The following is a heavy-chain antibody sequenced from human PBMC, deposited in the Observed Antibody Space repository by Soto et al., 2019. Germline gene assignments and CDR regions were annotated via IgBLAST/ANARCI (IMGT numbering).Heavy chain of an antibody. Sequence: SETLSLTCAVYGGSFSGYYWSWIRQPPGKGLEWIGEINHSGSTNYNPSLKSRVTISVDTSKNQFSLKLSSVTAADTAVYYCARGIIVGARYFDYWGQGTLVTVSS. CDR3: ARGIIVGARYFDY. J-gene: IGHJ4*02. CDR1: GGSFSGYY. CDR2: INHSGST. D-gene: IGHD1-26*01. V-gene: IGHV4-34*01.